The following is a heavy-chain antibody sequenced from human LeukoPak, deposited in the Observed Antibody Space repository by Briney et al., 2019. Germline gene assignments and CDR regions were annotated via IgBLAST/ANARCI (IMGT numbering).Heavy chain of an antibody. D-gene: IGHD3-10*01. J-gene: IGHJ4*02. CDR1: GFTFSSYA. V-gene: IGHV3-23*01. Sequence: GGSLRLSCAASGFTFSSYAMTWVRPAPGKGLEWVSGISGSGASTYYADSVKGRFTISRDNSKNTLYLQMNSLRAADTGVYYCAKANMVRGVTLKFDYWGQGTLGTVSP. CDR3: AKANMVRGVTLKFDY. CDR2: ISGSGAST.